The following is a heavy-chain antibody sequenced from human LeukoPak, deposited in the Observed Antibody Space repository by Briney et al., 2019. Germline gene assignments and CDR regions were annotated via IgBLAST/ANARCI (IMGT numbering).Heavy chain of an antibody. D-gene: IGHD1-26*01. J-gene: IGHJ4*02. CDR3: AREPTDDEVGLTHDGFDC. V-gene: IGHV3-11*01. CDR2: ISDRGSSI. CDR1: GFAFSDYY. Sequence: GGSLRLSCAASGFAFSDYYMTRIRQAPGKGLEWVSYISDRGSSIYYADSVKGRFTMSRDNAKNSLYLQMNSLRAEDTAVYYCAREPTDDEVGLTHDGFDCWGQGTLVTVSS.